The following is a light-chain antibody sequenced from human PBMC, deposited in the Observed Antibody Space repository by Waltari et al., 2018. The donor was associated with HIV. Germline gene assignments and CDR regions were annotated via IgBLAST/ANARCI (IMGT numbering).Light chain of an antibody. V-gene: IGKV4-1*01. CDR1: QNVLFNSNKKNS. CDR3: QQYYSSPFT. Sequence: DIVMTQSPDSLAVSLGERATLNCKSSQNVLFNSNKKNSLAWYQHKSGQPPKLLIYWASSREVGVPDRFSGGGSGTDFTLTISNLQAEDVATYYCQQYYSSPFTFGQGTRLEIK. CDR2: WAS. J-gene: IGKJ5*01.